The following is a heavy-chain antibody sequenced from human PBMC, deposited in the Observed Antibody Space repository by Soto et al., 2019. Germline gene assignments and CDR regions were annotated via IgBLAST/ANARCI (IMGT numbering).Heavy chain of an antibody. D-gene: IGHD2-2*02. V-gene: IGHV1-69*06. CDR3: ARLYCSSTSCYTPFDY. CDR2: IIPIFGTA. CDR1: GGTFSSYA. J-gene: IGHJ4*02. Sequence: SVKVSCKASGGTFSSYAVSWVRQAPGQGLEWMGGIIPIFGTANYAQKFQGRVTITADKSTSTAYMELSSLRSEDTAVYYCARLYCSSTSCYTPFDYWGQGTLVTVSS.